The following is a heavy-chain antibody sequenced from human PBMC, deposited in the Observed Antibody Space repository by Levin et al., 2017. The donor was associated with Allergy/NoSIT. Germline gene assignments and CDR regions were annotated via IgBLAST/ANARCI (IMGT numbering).Heavy chain of an antibody. CDR3: AKVIWASASIDY. Sequence: GESLKISCAASEFTFSSYWMTWVRQAPGKGLEWVANIKQDGSEKYYVDSVKGRFTISRDNAKKSLYLQMNSLRAEDTAVYYCAKVIWASASIDYWGQGILVTVSS. J-gene: IGHJ4*02. CDR1: EFTFSSYW. V-gene: IGHV3-7*01. CDR2: IKQDGSEK. D-gene: IGHD2/OR15-2a*01.